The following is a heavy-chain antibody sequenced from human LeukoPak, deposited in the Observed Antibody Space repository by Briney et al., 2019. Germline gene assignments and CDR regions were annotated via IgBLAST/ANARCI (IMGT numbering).Heavy chain of an antibody. V-gene: IGHV3-30*03. CDR1: GFTFSSYG. CDR3: ARSAPGEEEYPDAFDI. CDR2: ISYDGSNK. Sequence: PGGSLRLSCAASGFTFSSYGMHWVRQAPGKGLEWVAVISYDGSNKYYADSVKGRFTISRDNSKNTLYLQMNSLRAEDTAVYYCARSAPGEEEYPDAFDIWGQGTMVTVSS. J-gene: IGHJ3*02. D-gene: IGHD2-2*01.